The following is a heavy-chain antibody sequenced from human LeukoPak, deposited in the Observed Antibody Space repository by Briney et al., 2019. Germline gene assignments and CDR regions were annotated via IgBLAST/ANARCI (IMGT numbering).Heavy chain of an antibody. V-gene: IGHV3-53*04. CDR3: ARAMALRRDLVAYFDY. CDR2: IYSGGRT. J-gene: IGHJ4*02. CDR1: GFTVSSNY. Sequence: GGSLRLSCAASGFTVSSNYMSWVRQAPGKGLEWVSVIYSGGRTYYADSVKGRFTISRHNSKNTLYLQMNSLRVEDTAVYYCARAMALRRDLVAYFDYWGQGTLVTVSS. D-gene: IGHD5-12*01.